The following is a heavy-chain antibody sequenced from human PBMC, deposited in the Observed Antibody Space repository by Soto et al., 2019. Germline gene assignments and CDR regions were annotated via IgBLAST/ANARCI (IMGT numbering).Heavy chain of an antibody. V-gene: IGHV3-23*01. Sequence: PGGSLRLSCAASGVTFRSYAMSWVRQAPGKGPEWVSAISDSGGKTYYADSVKGRFTISRDNSKNTLYLQMNSLSAEDTAVYYCARDRKVWQYWGQGTLVTVSS. J-gene: IGHJ4*02. CDR2: ISDSGGKT. CDR1: GVTFRSYA. CDR3: ARDRKVWQY. D-gene: IGHD6-13*01.